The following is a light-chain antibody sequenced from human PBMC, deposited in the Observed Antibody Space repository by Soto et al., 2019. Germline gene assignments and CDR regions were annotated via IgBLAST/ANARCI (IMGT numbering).Light chain of an antibody. Sequence: DIQMTQSPSTLSGSVGDRVTITCRASQTISSWLAWYQQKPGKAPKLLIYKASTLKSGDPSRFSGRGSGKEFTLAISSMQPDDFATYYCQHYTSYSVAFGQGTKVELK. CDR2: KAS. J-gene: IGKJ1*01. CDR3: QHYTSYSVA. CDR1: QTISSW. V-gene: IGKV1-5*03.